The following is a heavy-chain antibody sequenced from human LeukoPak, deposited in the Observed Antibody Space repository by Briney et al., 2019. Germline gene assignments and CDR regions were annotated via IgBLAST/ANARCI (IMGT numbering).Heavy chain of an antibody. V-gene: IGHV3-23*01. CDR1: GFTFSNNA. Sequence: PGGSLRLSCVASGFTFSNNAMSWVRQAPGKGLEWVSGISGGGGTTNYADSVKGRFTISRDNSKNTLYLQMNSLRAEDTAVYYCARDQGGRPFDYWGQGTLVTVSS. D-gene: IGHD1-26*01. CDR2: ISGGGGTT. CDR3: ARDQGGRPFDY. J-gene: IGHJ4*02.